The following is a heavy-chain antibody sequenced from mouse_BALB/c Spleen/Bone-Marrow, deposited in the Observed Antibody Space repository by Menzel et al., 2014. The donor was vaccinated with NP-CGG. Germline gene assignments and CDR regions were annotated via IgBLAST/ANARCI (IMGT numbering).Heavy chain of an antibody. Sequence: EVHLVESGGGLVQPGGSLKLSCATSGFTFSDYYMYWVRQTPEKRLEWVAYISNGGGSTYYPDTVKGRFTISRDNAKNTLYLQMSRLKSEDTAMYYCARRTYGNYDAMDYWGQGTSVTVSS. CDR1: GFTFSDYY. CDR3: ARRTYGNYDAMDY. D-gene: IGHD2-1*01. V-gene: IGHV5-12*02. CDR2: ISNGGGST. J-gene: IGHJ4*01.